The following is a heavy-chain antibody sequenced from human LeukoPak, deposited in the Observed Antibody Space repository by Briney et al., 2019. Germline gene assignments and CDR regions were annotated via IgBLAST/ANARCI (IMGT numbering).Heavy chain of an antibody. D-gene: IGHD3-22*01. CDR1: RFTLSSYW. CDR3: ANLIDDSKAYYFDY. CDR2: ISSDGSNT. V-gene: IGHV3-74*01. Sequence: AGGSLTLSCTVSRFTLSSYWKHWVRHAPGKGLVWVLRISSDGSNTSYADSVKGRFTISRDNAKNTMYLQMNSLRAEDTAVYYCANLIDDSKAYYFDYWGQGTLVTVSS. J-gene: IGHJ4*02.